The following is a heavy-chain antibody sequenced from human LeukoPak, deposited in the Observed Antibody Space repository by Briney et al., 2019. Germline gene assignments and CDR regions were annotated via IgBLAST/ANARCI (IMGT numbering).Heavy chain of an antibody. V-gene: IGHV4-59*01. Sequence: SETLSLTCTVSGGSISSYYWSWIRQPPGKGLEWIGYIYYSGSTNYKPSLKSRVTISVDTSKNQSSLKLSSVTAADTAVYYCARGGYYGSGNDFRFDPWGQGTLVTVSS. CDR2: IYYSGST. CDR1: GGSISSYY. CDR3: ARGGYYGSGNDFRFDP. J-gene: IGHJ5*02. D-gene: IGHD3-10*01.